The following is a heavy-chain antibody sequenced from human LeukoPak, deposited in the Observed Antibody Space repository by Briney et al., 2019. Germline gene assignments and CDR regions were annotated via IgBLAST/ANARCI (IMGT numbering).Heavy chain of an antibody. CDR1: GLTFDDYA. J-gene: IGHJ1*01. D-gene: IGHD2-21*02. CDR3: AKELTGSAEVVTH. V-gene: IGHV3-43*02. Sequence: PGGSLRLSCAASGLTFDDYAMHWVRQAPGKGLQWVSLISGDGGDTYYADSVKGRFTISRDNSKNSLYLEMNSLRPEDTALYYCAKELTGSAEVVTHWGQGTLVIVSS. CDR2: ISGDGGDT.